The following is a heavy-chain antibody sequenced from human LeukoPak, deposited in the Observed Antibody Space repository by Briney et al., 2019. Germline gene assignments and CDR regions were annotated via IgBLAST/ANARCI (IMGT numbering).Heavy chain of an antibody. CDR2: INHSGST. D-gene: IGHD5-12*01. J-gene: IGHJ2*01. CDR3: ARRIVATAHWYFDL. V-gene: IGHV4-34*01. CDR1: GGSFSGYY. Sequence: PSETLSLTCAVYGGSFSGYYWSWIRQPPGKGLEWIGEINHSGSTNYNPSLKSRVTISVDTSKNQFSLKLSSVTAADTAVYYCARRIVATAHWYFDLWGRGTLVTVSS.